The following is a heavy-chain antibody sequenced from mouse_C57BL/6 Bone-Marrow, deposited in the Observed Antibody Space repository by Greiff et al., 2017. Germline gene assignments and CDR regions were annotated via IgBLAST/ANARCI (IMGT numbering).Heavy chain of an antibody. CDR2: ISSGGSYT. J-gene: IGHJ3*01. Sequence: DVKLQESGGDLVKPGGSLKLSCAASGFTFSSYGMSWVRQTPDKRLEWVATISSGGSYTYYPDSVKGRFTISRDNAKNTLYLQMSSLKSEDTAKYYCARKDYYGSSAWFAYWGQGTLVTVSA. CDR1: GFTFSSYG. D-gene: IGHD1-1*01. V-gene: IGHV5-6*02. CDR3: ARKDYYGSSAWFAY.